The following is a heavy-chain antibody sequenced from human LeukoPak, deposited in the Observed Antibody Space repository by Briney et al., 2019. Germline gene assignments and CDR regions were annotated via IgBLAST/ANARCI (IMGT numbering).Heavy chain of an antibody. CDR3: ARHQGGMDV. Sequence: GASLQISCKGSGYSSTTYCDGWVRQMPGKGREGMGMISPGDFDTRYSPSFKGRVTISADKSTNTAYLQWNSLKAADTAIYYCARHQGGMDVWGQGTTVTVSS. V-gene: IGHV5-51*01. J-gene: IGHJ6*02. CDR2: ISPGDFDT. CDR1: GYSSTTYC.